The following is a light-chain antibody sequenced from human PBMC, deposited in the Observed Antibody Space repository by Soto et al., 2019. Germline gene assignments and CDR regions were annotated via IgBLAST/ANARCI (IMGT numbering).Light chain of an antibody. J-gene: IGKJ1*01. Sequence: EIVLTQSPGTLSLSPGERATLSCSASQSVSSSYLAWYQQKSGQAPRLLIYGASSRATGIPDRFSGSGSGTDFTLTISRLEPEDFAVYYCQQYGSAWTFGQGTKVEIK. CDR2: GAS. CDR3: QQYGSAWT. V-gene: IGKV3-20*01. CDR1: QSVSSSY.